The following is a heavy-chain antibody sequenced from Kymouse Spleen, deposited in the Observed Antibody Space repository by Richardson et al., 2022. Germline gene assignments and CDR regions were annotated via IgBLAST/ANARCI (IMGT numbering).Heavy chain of an antibody. V-gene: IGHV4-39*01. D-gene: IGHD3-10*01. CDR1: GGSISSSSYY. CDR2: IYYSGST. Sequence: QLQLQESGPGLVKPSETLSLTCTVSGGSISSSSYYWGWIRQPPGKGLEWIGSIYYSGSTYYNPSLKSRVTISVDTSKNQFSLKLSSVTAADTAVYYCARSMVRGALYYYYGMDVWGQGTTVTVSS. CDR3: ARSMVRGALYYYYGMDV. J-gene: IGHJ6*02.